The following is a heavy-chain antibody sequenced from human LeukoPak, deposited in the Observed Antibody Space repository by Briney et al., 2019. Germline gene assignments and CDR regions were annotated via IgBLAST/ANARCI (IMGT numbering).Heavy chain of an antibody. CDR1: GGSISSYY. Sequence: SETLSLTCTVSGGSISSYYWSWIRQPPGKGLECIGYIYYIGSTNHNPSLKSRVTISLDTSKSQFSLKLTSVTPADTAVYYCARGGIVGSRTNWFDPWGQGILVTVSS. CDR2: IYYIGST. V-gene: IGHV4-59*01. D-gene: IGHD1-26*01. CDR3: ARGGIVGSRTNWFDP. J-gene: IGHJ5*01.